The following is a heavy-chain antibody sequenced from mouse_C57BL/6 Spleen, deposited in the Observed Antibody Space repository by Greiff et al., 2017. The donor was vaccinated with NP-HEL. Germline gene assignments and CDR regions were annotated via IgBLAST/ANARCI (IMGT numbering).Heavy chain of an antibody. CDR3: ARDQGDYDVWFAY. CDR2: ISYSGST. J-gene: IGHJ3*01. Sequence: EVQLQESGPGMVKPSQSLSLTCTVTGYSITSGYDWHWIRHFPGNKLEWMGYISYSGSTNYNPSLKSRISITHDTSKNHFFLKLNSVTTEDTATYYCARDQGDYDVWFAYWGQGTLVTVSA. V-gene: IGHV3-1*01. D-gene: IGHD2-4*01. CDR1: GYSITSGYD.